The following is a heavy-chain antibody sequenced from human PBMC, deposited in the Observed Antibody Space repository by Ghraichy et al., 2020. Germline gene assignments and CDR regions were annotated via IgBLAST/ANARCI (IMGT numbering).Heavy chain of an antibody. CDR1: GGSFSGYY. CDR3: ARSATIFGVAPVGY. D-gene: IGHD3-3*01. CDR2: INHSGST. Sequence: SETLSLTCAVYGGSFSGYYWSWIRQPPGKGLEWIGEINHSGSTNYNPSLKSRVTISVDTSKNQFSLKLSSVTAADTAVYYCARSATIFGVAPVGYWGQGTLVTVSS. V-gene: IGHV4-34*01. J-gene: IGHJ4*02.